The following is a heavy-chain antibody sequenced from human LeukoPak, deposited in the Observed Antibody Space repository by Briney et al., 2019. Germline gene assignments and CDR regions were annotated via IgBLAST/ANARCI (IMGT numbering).Heavy chain of an antibody. J-gene: IGHJ5*02. Sequence: VKVSCKASGYTFTGYYMHWVRQAPGQGLEWMGWINPNSGGTNYAQKFQGRVTMTRDTSISTAYMELSRLRSDDTAVYYCARESFGDYYDSSGYYYNWFDPWGQGTLVTVSS. CDR3: ARESFGDYYDSSGYYYNWFDP. CDR2: INPNSGGT. V-gene: IGHV1-2*02. CDR1: GYTFTGYY. D-gene: IGHD3-22*01.